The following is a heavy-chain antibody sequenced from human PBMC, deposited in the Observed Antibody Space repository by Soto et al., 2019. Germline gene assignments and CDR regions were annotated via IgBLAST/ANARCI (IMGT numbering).Heavy chain of an antibody. D-gene: IGHD4-4*01. CDR3: ARDGGRMDAILLQFDS. V-gene: IGHV3-30-3*01. Sequence: GGSLRLSCAASGFTFSNYVMHWVRQAPGKGLEWVADISYDGSNKYYGDFVKGRFTISRDNSKNTLFLQMNSLGDEDTAVYYCARDGGRMDAILLQFDSWGQGTLVTVSS. J-gene: IGHJ4*02. CDR1: GFTFSNYV. CDR2: ISYDGSNK.